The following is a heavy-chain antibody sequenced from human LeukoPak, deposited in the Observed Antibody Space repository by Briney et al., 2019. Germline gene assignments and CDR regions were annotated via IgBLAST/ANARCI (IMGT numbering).Heavy chain of an antibody. CDR1: GFTVSSNY. CDR3: VSWHSCGWSPFDY. Sequence: TGGSLRLSCAASGFTVSSNYMSWVRQAPGKGLEWVSVIYSGGSTSYADSVKGRFTISRDSSKNTLFLQMNSLRAEDTAVYYCVSWHSCGWSPFDYWGQGTLVTVSS. D-gene: IGHD6-19*01. J-gene: IGHJ4*02. CDR2: IYSGGST. V-gene: IGHV3-66*01.